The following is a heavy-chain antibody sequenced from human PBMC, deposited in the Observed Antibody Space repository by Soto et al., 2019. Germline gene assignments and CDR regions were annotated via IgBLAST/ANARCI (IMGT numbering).Heavy chain of an antibody. Sequence: PGGSLRLSCAASGFTFSSYAMHWVRQAPGKGLEWVAVISYDGSNKYYADSVKGRFTISRDNSKNTLYLQMNSLRAEDTAVYYCARAITYYDFWTPQNPHYYYYYGMDVWGQGTTVTVSS. J-gene: IGHJ6*02. CDR1: GFTFSSYA. D-gene: IGHD3-3*01. CDR3: ARAITYYDFWTPQNPHYYYYYGMDV. CDR2: ISYDGSNK. V-gene: IGHV3-30-3*01.